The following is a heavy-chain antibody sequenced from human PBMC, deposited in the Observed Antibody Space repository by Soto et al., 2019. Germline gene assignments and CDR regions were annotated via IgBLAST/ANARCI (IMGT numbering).Heavy chain of an antibody. D-gene: IGHD3-3*01. J-gene: IGHJ6*02. CDR3: ARDQDEFFGKLDV. CDR1: GFTFNNYG. CDR2: IWFDGSNK. Sequence: QVQLVESGGGVVQPGGSLRLSCATSGFTFNNYGMHWVRQAPGKGLEWVAVIWFDGSNKYEADSVKGRFTISRDNSKDTLYLQMNSLRPEDTAVYYRARDQDEFFGKLDVWGQGTTVTVSS. V-gene: IGHV3-33*01.